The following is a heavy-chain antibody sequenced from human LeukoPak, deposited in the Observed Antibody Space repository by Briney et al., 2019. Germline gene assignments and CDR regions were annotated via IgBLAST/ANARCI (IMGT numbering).Heavy chain of an antibody. V-gene: IGHV3-33*01. D-gene: IGHD3-9*01. Sequence: SGGSLRLSCAASGFTFSSYGMHWVRQAPGKGLEWVAVIWYDGSNKYYADSVKGRFTISRDNSKNTLYLQMNSLRAEGTAVYYCARDMYYDILTGYADFDYWGQGTLVTVSS. CDR2: IWYDGSNK. CDR1: GFTFSSYG. J-gene: IGHJ4*02. CDR3: ARDMYYDILTGYADFDY.